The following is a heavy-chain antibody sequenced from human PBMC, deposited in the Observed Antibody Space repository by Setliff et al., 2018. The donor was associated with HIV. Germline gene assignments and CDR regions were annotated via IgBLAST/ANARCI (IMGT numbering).Heavy chain of an antibody. D-gene: IGHD3-22*01. CDR2: ISGSGANT. V-gene: IGHV3-23*01. CDR3: AKIQNPQGYYYDSSGYYPHPGSPDY. Sequence: LRLSCAASGFIFSSYAMSWVRQAPGKGLEWVSAISGSGANTYYADSVKGRFTISRDNSKNTLYLQMNSLRAEDTAVYYCAKIQNPQGYYYDSSGYYPHPGSPDYWGQGTLVTVSS. CDR1: GFIFSSYA. J-gene: IGHJ4*02.